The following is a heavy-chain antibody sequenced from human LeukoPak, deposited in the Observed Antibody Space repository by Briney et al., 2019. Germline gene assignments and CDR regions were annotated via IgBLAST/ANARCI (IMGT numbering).Heavy chain of an antibody. CDR3: ARDTWELLSMGAFDI. J-gene: IGHJ3*02. CDR2: ISSSGSTI. CDR1: GFTFSDYY. D-gene: IGHD1-26*01. Sequence: PGGSLTLSCAASGFTFSDYYMSWIRQAPGKGLEGVSYISSSGSTIYYADSVKGRFTISRDNAKNSLYLQMNSLRAEDTAVYYCARDTWELLSMGAFDIWGQGTMVTVSS. V-gene: IGHV3-11*01.